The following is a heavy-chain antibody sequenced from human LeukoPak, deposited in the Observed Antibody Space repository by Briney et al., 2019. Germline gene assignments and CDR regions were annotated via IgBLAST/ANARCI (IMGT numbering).Heavy chain of an antibody. Sequence: PGGSLRLSCAASGFTFDDYGMSWVRQAPGKGLEWVSGINWNGGSTGYADSVKGRFTISRDNAKNSLYLQMNSLRAEDTAVYYCARNVRPELLRGGFDYWGQGTLVTVSS. J-gene: IGHJ4*02. CDR3: ARNVRPELLRGGFDY. D-gene: IGHD1-26*01. V-gene: IGHV3-20*04. CDR2: INWNGGST. CDR1: GFTFDDYG.